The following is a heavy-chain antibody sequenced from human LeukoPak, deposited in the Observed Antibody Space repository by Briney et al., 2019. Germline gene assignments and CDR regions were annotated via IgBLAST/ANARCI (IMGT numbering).Heavy chain of an antibody. CDR2: ISYTGIT. CDR1: GGSISSSTYY. J-gene: IGHJ4*02. Sequence: SETLSLTCTVSGGSISSSTYYWGWIRQPPGKGLAWIGSISYTGITYYNASLKSQVSISIDTFKNQFSLRLTSVTAADTAVYYCARQTGSGLFILPGGQGTLVTVSS. CDR3: ARQTGSGLFILP. D-gene: IGHD3/OR15-3a*01. V-gene: IGHV4-39*01.